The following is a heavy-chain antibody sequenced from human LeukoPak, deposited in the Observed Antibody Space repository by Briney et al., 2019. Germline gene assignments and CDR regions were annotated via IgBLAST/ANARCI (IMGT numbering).Heavy chain of an antibody. CDR3: ARDNCSGGSCYNP. Sequence: GGSLRLSCAASGSTFSDYYMSWIRQAPGKGLEWVSYISSSGSTIYYADSVKGRFTISRDNAKNSLYLQMNSLRAEDTAVYYCARDNCSGGSCYNPWGQGTLVTVSS. CDR1: GSTFSDYY. V-gene: IGHV3-11*01. J-gene: IGHJ5*02. D-gene: IGHD2-15*01. CDR2: ISSSGSTI.